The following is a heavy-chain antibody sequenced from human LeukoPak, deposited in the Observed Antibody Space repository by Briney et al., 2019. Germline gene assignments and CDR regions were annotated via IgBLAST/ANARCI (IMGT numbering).Heavy chain of an antibody. J-gene: IGHJ4*02. CDR3: ARDNSGYYTIFDY. D-gene: IGHD3-3*01. CDR2: ISAYNGNA. Sequence: ASVKVSCKASGYTFTSYGISWVRQAPGQGLEWMGWISAYNGNANYARKLQGRVTMTTDTSTSTVYMELRSLRSDDTAVYYCARDNSGYYTIFDYWGQGTLVTVSS. CDR1: GYTFTSYG. V-gene: IGHV1-18*01.